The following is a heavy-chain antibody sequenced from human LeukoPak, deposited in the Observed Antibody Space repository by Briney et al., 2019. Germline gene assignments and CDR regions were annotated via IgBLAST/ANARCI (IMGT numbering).Heavy chain of an antibody. J-gene: IGHJ4*02. CDR1: GFTFSDHW. V-gene: IGHV3-7*01. CDR2: IKHDGGET. CDR3: APSAHEPRV. D-gene: IGHD2-2*01. Sequence: GGSLRLSCVASGFTFSDHWMYWVRQTEKGLAWVAYIKHDGGETDYVDSVKGRFTISRDNAKNSLYLQMNSLRAEDTAVYYCAPSAHEPRVGGQGTLVTVSS.